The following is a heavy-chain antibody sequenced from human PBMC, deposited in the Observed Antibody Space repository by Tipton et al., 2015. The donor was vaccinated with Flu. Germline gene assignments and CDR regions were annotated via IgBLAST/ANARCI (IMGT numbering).Heavy chain of an antibody. D-gene: IGHD3-16*01. Sequence: TLSLTCTVSGGSISSSYWTWLRQPAGKGLEWVGRFYSSGINNYNPSLKSRVSMSIDTSKNQFSLKLTSVTAADTAVYYCAREGLARGLDFWGQGTLVTVSS. CDR1: GGSISSSY. CDR2: FYSSGIN. J-gene: IGHJ4*02. V-gene: IGHV4-4*07. CDR3: AREGLARGLDF.